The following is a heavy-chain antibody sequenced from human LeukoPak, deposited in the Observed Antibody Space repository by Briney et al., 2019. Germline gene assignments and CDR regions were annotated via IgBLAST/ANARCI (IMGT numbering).Heavy chain of an antibody. CDR1: GGSISSSSYY. V-gene: IGHV4-39*07. Sequence: SETLSLTCTVSGGSISSSSYYWGWIRQPPGKGLEWIGSIYYSGSTYYNPSLKSRVTISVDTSKNQFSLKLSSVTAADTAVYYCAGARVLRYFDWSRPDGMDVWGQGTTVTVSS. J-gene: IGHJ6*02. CDR2: IYYSGST. D-gene: IGHD3-9*01. CDR3: AGARVLRYFDWSRPDGMDV.